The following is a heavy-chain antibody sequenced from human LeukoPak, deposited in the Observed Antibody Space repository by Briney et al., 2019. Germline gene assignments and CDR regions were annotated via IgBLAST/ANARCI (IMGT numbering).Heavy chain of an antibody. CDR3: ARDGLTETTRDSDY. CDR1: GFTFSRYW. V-gene: IGHV3-74*01. Sequence: PGGSLRLSCAASGFTFSRYWMHWVRQAPGKGLVWVSRINSDGSSTSYADSVKGRFTISRDNAKNTLYLRMNSLTVEDTAVYYCARDGLTETTRDSDYWGQGTLVTVSS. J-gene: IGHJ4*02. CDR2: INSDGSST. D-gene: IGHD4-11*01.